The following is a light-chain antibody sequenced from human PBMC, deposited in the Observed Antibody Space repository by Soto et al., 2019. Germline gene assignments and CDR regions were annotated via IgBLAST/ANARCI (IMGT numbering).Light chain of an antibody. J-gene: IGKJ1*01. Sequence: DIQMTQSPSTLSASVGDRVIITCRTSQSISSWLAWYQQKPGKATKLLIYKASSLESGVPSRFSGRGSGTECTLTISSLQPDDFATYYCQHYNSYSEAFGQGTKVDNK. CDR1: QSISSW. V-gene: IGKV1-5*03. CDR2: KAS. CDR3: QHYNSYSEA.